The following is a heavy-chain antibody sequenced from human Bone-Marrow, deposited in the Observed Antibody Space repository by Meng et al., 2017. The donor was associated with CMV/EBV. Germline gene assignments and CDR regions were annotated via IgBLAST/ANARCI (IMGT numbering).Heavy chain of an antibody. V-gene: IGHV1-69*05. D-gene: IGHD6-19*01. J-gene: IGHJ4*02. CDR1: GGTFSSYA. CDR3: ARAVAGTYYFDY. CDR2: IIPIFGTA. Sequence: SVKVSCKASGGTFSSYAISWVRQAPGQGLEWMGGIIPIFGTANYAQKFQGRVTITTDESTSTAYMELSSLRSEDTAVYYCARAVAGTYYFDYWGQGTLVTISS.